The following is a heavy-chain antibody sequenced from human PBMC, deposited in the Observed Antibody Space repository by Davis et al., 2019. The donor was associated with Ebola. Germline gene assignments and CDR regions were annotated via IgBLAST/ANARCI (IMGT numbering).Heavy chain of an antibody. D-gene: IGHD6-13*01. CDR1: GFTFSSYG. CDR3: ARGSGYTVEISGYYYGMDV. V-gene: IGHV3-33*01. CDR2: IWYDGSNK. J-gene: IGHJ6*02. Sequence: GESLKISCAASGFTFSSYGMHWVRQAPGKGLEWVAVIWYDGSNKYYADSVKGRFTISRDNSKNTLYLQMNSLRAEDTAVYYCARGSGYTVEISGYYYGMDVWGQGTTVTVSS.